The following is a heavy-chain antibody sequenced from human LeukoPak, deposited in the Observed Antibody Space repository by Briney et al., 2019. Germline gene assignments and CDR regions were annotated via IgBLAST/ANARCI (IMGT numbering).Heavy chain of an antibody. V-gene: IGHV5-51*01. J-gene: IGHJ6*02. CDR3: ARTKMVVAATLDYYGMDV. Sequence: PGESLKISCKGSGYRFTSYWIGWVRQMPGKGLEWMGIIYPGDSDTRYSPSFQGQVTISADKSISTAYLQWSSLKASDTAMYYCARTKMVVAATLDYYGMDVWGQGTTVTVSS. CDR1: GYRFTSYW. CDR2: IYPGDSDT. D-gene: IGHD2-15*01.